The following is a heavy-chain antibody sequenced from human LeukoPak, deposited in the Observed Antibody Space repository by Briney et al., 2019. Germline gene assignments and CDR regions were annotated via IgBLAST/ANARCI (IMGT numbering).Heavy chain of an antibody. CDR3: ASGNGRFGEFPFDY. CDR2: INHSGST. V-gene: IGHV4-38-2*02. Sequence: SETLSLTCTVSGYSISSGYYWAWMRQPPGKGLEWIGSINHSGSTYYNPSLKSRVTISVDTSKNQFSLKLSSVTAADTAVYYCASGNGRFGEFPFDYWGQGTLVTVSS. CDR1: GYSISSGYY. D-gene: IGHD3-10*01. J-gene: IGHJ4*02.